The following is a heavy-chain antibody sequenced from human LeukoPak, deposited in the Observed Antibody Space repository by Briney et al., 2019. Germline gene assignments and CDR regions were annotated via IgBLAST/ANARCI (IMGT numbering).Heavy chain of an antibody. V-gene: IGHV4-31*03. CDR3: ARSPETYHPYYDSSGYYFNDLGSIDY. J-gene: IGHJ4*02. Sequence: SETLSLTCTVSGGSISSGGYYWSWLRQHPGKGLEWIGYIYYSGNTYYNPSLKSRVTISEDTSKNQFSLKLSSVTAADTAVYYCARSPETYHPYYDSSGYYFNDLGSIDYWGQGTLVTVSS. CDR1: GGSISSGGYY. CDR2: IYYSGNT. D-gene: IGHD3-22*01.